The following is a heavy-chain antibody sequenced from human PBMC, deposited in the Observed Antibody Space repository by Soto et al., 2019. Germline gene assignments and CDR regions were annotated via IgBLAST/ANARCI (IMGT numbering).Heavy chain of an antibody. CDR1: GFTLTTYS. V-gene: IGHV3-48*02. Sequence: GGSLRLSSAVSGFTLTTYSMNWVRQAPGKGLEWISFINKNGFTIYYADSVKGRFTISRDYAKNSLYLQMDSLRHEDTAVYYCARGAVTGTPLFDYWGLGTLVTVSS. CDR3: ARGAVTGTPLFDY. CDR2: INKNGFTI. J-gene: IGHJ4*02. D-gene: IGHD6-19*01.